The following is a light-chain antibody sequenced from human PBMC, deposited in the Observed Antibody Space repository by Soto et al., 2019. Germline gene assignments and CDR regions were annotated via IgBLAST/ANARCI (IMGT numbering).Light chain of an antibody. CDR1: QDISNY. J-gene: IGKJ3*01. CDR3: QLYYNPQFT. V-gene: IGKV1-33*01. Sequence: DIPMTQSPSSLSASVGDRVTITCQASQDISNYLNWYQQKPGKAPKLLIYDASNLEAGVPSRFIGSGSGTDFQFTISNLKNEVIRTYYCQLYYNPQFTFSPGNKVDN. CDR2: DAS.